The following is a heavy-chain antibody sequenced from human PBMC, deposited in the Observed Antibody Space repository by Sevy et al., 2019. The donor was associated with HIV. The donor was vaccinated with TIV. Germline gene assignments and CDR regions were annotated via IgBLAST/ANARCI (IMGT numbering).Heavy chain of an antibody. D-gene: IGHD3-22*01. V-gene: IGHV1-24*01. CDR3: ATTKDYSDSSGSPFDY. Sequence: ASVKVSCMVSGYTLSELSMHWVRQAPGKGLEWMGSFDPEDDETIYSQKFKGRVTMTEDTSTDIAYMELNNLRSEDTAVYYCATTKDYSDSSGSPFDYWGQGTLVTVSS. CDR2: FDPEDDET. J-gene: IGHJ4*02. CDR1: GYTLSELS.